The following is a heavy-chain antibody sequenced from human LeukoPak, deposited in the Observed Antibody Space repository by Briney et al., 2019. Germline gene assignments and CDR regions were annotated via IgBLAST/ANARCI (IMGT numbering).Heavy chain of an antibody. Sequence: ASVKVSCKASGYIFTSYCMHWVRQAPGQGLEWMGIINPSGGRTSYAQKFQGRVTMTRDTSTSTVYMDLSSLRSEDTAVYYCARGAAVTAADVHFDFWGQGTLVTVSS. CDR2: INPSGGRT. CDR3: ARGAAVTAADVHFDF. V-gene: IGHV1-46*01. D-gene: IGHD2-21*02. J-gene: IGHJ4*02. CDR1: GYIFTSYC.